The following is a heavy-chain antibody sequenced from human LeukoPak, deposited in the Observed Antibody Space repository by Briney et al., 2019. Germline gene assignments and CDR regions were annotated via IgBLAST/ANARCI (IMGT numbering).Heavy chain of an antibody. V-gene: IGHV4-30-4*01. J-gene: IGHJ4*02. CDR3: ARGPYGSGSYY. CDR2: IYYSGTT. CDR1: GGSISSGDYY. Sequence: SQTLSLTCTVSGGSISSGDYYWSWIRQPPGKGLEWVGYIYYSGTTYYNPSLKSRVTISVDTSKNQFSLKLTSVTAADTAVYFCARGPYGSGSYYWGQGTLVTVSS. D-gene: IGHD3-10*01.